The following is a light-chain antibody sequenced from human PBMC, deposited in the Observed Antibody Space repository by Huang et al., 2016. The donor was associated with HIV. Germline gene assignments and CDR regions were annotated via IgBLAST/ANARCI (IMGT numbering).Light chain of an antibody. CDR2: GMS. Sequence: EVVLTQSPATLSVSPGARATLSCRASQSVSSNLAWYQQRPGQAPRLLIYGMSQRASGIPARFSGSGSGTDFTLTISSLQSDDFGVYYCQQYNARPPFTFGQGTKVEIQ. V-gene: IGKV3-15*01. CDR1: QSVSSN. J-gene: IGKJ2*01. CDR3: QQYNARPPFT.